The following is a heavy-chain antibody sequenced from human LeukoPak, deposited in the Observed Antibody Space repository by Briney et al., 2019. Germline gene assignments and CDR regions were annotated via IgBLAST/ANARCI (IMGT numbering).Heavy chain of an antibody. J-gene: IGHJ4*02. Sequence: GGSLRLSCVASGFTFSNYYMHWVRQAPGKGLEWVAIISDDGERKFYADSVRGRITISRDKSKNTLFLQMNSLRADDTAVYFCAKDLSGHWCIDYWGQGTLVTVSS. CDR2: ISDDGERK. V-gene: IGHV3-30*18. CDR1: GFTFSNYY. D-gene: IGHD4/OR15-4a*01. CDR3: AKDLSGHWCIDY.